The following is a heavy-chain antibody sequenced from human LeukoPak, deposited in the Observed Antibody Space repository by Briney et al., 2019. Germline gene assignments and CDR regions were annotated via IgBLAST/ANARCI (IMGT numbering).Heavy chain of an antibody. J-gene: IGHJ4*02. CDR3: ASTHLGYCSSVSCQNDY. Sequence: GGSLRLSCAASGFIVSSNYMSWVRQAPGKGLEWVSVIYSGGSTYYADSVKDRFTISRDNSKNTLYLQMNSLRAEDTAVYYCASTHLGYCSSVSCQNDYWGQGTLVTVSS. D-gene: IGHD2-15*01. CDR2: IYSGGST. V-gene: IGHV3-53*01. CDR1: GFIVSSNY.